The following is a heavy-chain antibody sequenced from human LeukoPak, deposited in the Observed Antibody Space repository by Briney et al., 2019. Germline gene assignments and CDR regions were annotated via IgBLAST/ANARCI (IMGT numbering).Heavy chain of an antibody. Sequence: AASVKVSCKASGGTFSSYAISWVRQAPGQGLEWMGGIIPIFGTANYAQKFQGRVTITTDESTSTAYMELSSLRSEDTAVYYCAREREVVVTPGWFDLWGQGTLVTVSS. CDR3: AREREVVVTPGWFDL. D-gene: IGHD4-23*01. CDR1: GGTFSSYA. J-gene: IGHJ5*02. CDR2: IIPIFGTA. V-gene: IGHV1-69*05.